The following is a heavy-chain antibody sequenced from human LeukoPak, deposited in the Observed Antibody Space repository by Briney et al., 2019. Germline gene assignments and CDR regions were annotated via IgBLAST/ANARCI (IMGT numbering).Heavy chain of an antibody. J-gene: IGHJ4*02. D-gene: IGHD3-22*01. V-gene: IGHV4-39*01. CDR3: ARSYYYDYRQIDY. CDR1: GDSISTDTYY. CDR2: TYFSGST. Sequence: PSETLSLTCSVSGDSISTDTYYWGWIRQPPGKGLEWIGTTYFSGSTYYNPSLKSRVTISVDTSKNQFSLNLYSVTAADTAVFYCARSYYYDYRQIDYWGQGTLVTVSS.